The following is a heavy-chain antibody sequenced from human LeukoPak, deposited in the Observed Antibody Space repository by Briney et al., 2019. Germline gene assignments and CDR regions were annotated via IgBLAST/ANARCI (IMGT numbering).Heavy chain of an antibody. V-gene: IGHV3-66*02. D-gene: IGHD6-6*01. Sequence: GGSLRLSCAASGFTFSSYWMSWVRQAPGKGLEWVSVIYSGGSTYYADSVKGRFTISRDNSKNTLYLQMNSLRAEDTAVYYCARDRYSSSLDYWGQGTLVTVSS. CDR3: ARDRYSSSLDY. CDR1: GFTFSSYW. CDR2: IYSGGST. J-gene: IGHJ4*02.